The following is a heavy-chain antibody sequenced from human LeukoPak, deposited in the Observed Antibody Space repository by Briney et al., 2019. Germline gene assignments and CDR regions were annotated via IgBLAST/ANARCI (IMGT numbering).Heavy chain of an antibody. J-gene: IGHJ4*02. CDR3: ARRRGERDGYNFNFDY. D-gene: IGHD5-24*01. CDR2: IYYSGST. V-gene: IGHV4-59*08. Sequence: SETLSLTCTVSGGSISSYYWSWIRQPAGKGLEWIGYIYYSGSTNYNPSLKSRVTISVDTSKNQFSLKLSSVTAADTAVYYCARRRGERDGYNFNFDYWGQGTLVTVSS. CDR1: GGSISSYY.